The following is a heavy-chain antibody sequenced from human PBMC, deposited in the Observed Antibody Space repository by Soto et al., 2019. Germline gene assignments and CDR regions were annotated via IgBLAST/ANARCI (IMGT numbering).Heavy chain of an antibody. V-gene: IGHV4-38-2*02. J-gene: IGHJ6*02. CDR3: ARDRIVTKPPGPYYLYYGVDV. CDR1: NFSISSAYY. D-gene: IGHD3-22*01. Sequence: SETLSLTCGVSNFSISSAYYWAWIRQPPGKGLEWIASVYHTGNTYFNPSLKSRVTISVDTSKNQFSLRLRSVTAADTAIYYCARDRIVTKPPGPYYLYYGVDVWGQGTTVTVSS. CDR2: VYHTGNT.